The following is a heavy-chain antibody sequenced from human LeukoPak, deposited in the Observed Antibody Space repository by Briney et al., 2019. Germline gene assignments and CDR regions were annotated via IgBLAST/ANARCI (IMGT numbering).Heavy chain of an antibody. V-gene: IGHV4-39*01. Sequence: SETLSLTCTVSGGSISSSSYYWGWIRQPPGKGLEWIGSIYYSGSTYYIPSLKSRVTISVDTSKNQFSLKLSSVTAADTAVYYCARVACGGDCLKSAFDYWGQGTLVTVSS. J-gene: IGHJ4*02. CDR1: GGSISSSSYY. CDR3: ARVACGGDCLKSAFDY. CDR2: IYYSGST. D-gene: IGHD2-21*01.